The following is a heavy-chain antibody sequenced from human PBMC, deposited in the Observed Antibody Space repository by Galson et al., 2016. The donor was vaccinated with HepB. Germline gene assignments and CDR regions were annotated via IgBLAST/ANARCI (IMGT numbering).Heavy chain of an antibody. V-gene: IGHV1-18*01. CDR3: AKDRYDFWSTMYTPSDS. J-gene: IGHJ4*02. CDR1: DYNFNRFG. CDR2: INTHNGNT. Sequence: SVKVSCKASDYNFNRFGISWVRQAPGQGPEWMAWINTHNGNTNFAQRFQGRLTMTTDTSTSTAFMELRNLRDDDTAIYYCAKDRYDFWSTMYTPSDSWGQGTLVTVSS. D-gene: IGHD3-3*01.